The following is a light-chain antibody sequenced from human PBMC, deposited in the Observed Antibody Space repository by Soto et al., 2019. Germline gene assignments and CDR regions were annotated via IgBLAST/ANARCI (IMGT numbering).Light chain of an antibody. J-gene: IGKJ1*01. V-gene: IGKV3-20*01. Sequence: EIVLTQSPGTLSLSPGERATLSCRASQSVSSSYLAWYQQKPGQAPRLLIYGASSRATGIPDRFSGSGSGTVFTLTISGLEPEDFAVYYCQQYGRSPRTFGQGTKVEIK. CDR3: QQYGRSPRT. CDR1: QSVSSSY. CDR2: GAS.